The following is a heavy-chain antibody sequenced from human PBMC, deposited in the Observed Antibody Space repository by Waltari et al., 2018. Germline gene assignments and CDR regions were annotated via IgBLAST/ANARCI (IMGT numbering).Heavy chain of an antibody. Sequence: QVQLAESGGGLVKPGGSLRLSCAGSGFTLGDYYMGWTRPAPGKGWEWVSFIISSGATTYYADAGKDRFTIARENSNNSVSLQMHGLRVEDTALYYCARPQRGYYGMDVWSQGTTVTVAS. CDR2: IISSGATT. J-gene: IGHJ6*02. CDR1: GFTLGDYY. V-gene: IGHV3-11*01. CDR3: ARPQRGYYGMDV.